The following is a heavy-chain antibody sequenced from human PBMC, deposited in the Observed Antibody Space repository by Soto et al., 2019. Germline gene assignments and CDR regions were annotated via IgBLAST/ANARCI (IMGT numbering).Heavy chain of an antibody. V-gene: IGHV2-70*11. CDR3: ARILIGEQWLVFDY. CDR1: GFSLSTSGMC. D-gene: IGHD6-19*01. CDR2: IDWDDDK. Sequence: SGPTLVNPTQTLTLTCTFSGFSLSTSGMCVSWIRQPPGKALEWLARIDWDDDKYYSTSLKTRLTISKDTSKNQVVLTMTNMDPVDTATYYCARILIGEQWLVFDYWGQGTLVPVSS. J-gene: IGHJ4*02.